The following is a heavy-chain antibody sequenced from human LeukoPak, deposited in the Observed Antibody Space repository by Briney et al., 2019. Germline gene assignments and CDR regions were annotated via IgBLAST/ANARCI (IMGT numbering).Heavy chain of an antibody. J-gene: IGHJ1*01. CDR2: ISGSGGST. Sequence: GGSLRISCEVSGFRLTTYGTHWVRQAPGKGLEWVSAISGSGGSTYYADSVKGRFTISRDNSKNTLYLQMNSLRAEDTAVYYCAKDIVAPNQHGGQGTLATVSS. V-gene: IGHV3-23*01. D-gene: IGHD5-12*01. CDR3: AKDIVAPNQH. CDR1: GFRLTTYG.